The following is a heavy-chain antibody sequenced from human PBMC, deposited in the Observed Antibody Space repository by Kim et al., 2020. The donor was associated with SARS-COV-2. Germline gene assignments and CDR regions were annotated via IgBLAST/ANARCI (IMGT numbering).Heavy chain of an antibody. CDR3: ARDHNSLAAAGLFDY. V-gene: IGHV3-74*01. D-gene: IGHD6-13*01. J-gene: IGHJ4*02. Sequence: ESGKGPFTISRDNAKNTLYLKMNSLRAEDTAVYYCARDHNSLAAAGLFDYWGQGTLVTVSS.